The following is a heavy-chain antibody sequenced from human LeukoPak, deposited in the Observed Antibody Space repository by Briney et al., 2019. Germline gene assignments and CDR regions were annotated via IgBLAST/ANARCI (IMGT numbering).Heavy chain of an antibody. CDR3: ASGPPYGDSFDY. V-gene: IGHV1-69*05. Sequence: ASVKVSCKASGGTFSSYAISWVRQAPGQGLEWMGRIIPIFGTANHAQKFQGRVTITTDESTSTTYMELSSLRSEDTAVYYCASGPPYGDSFDYWGQGTLVTVSS. CDR2: IIPIFGTA. CDR1: GGTFSSYA. J-gene: IGHJ4*02. D-gene: IGHD4-17*01.